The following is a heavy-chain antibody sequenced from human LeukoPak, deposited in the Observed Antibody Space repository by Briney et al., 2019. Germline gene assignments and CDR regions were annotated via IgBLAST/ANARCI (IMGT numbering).Heavy chain of an antibody. J-gene: IGHJ4*02. CDR3: ASHLGGNSGY. Sequence: GGSLRLSWAASGFTLSSYTLNWVRQAPGKGLECVSSIGVSNTYVFYADSVKGRFTISRDNAKNSLYLQMNRLRDEDTAVYYCASHLGGNSGYWGEGTLVTASS. CDR2: IGVSNTYV. V-gene: IGHV3-21*01. CDR1: GFTLSSYT. D-gene: IGHD4-23*01.